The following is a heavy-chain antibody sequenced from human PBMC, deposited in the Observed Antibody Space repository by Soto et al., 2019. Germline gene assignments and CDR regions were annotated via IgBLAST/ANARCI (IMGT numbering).Heavy chain of an antibody. CDR1: GFSFSNYA. Sequence: QVQLVESGGGVVQPGTSLRLSCAGSGFSFSNYALVWVRQAPGKGLEWVAVISSDGSNKYHADSVKGRFTISRDNYENTVYLQMNSLRPEDAAVYYCATVPGYGGYNWYFDLWGRGTLVTVSS. CDR3: ATVPGYGGYNWYFDL. CDR2: ISSDGSNK. J-gene: IGHJ2*01. V-gene: IGHV3-30-3*01. D-gene: IGHD4-17*01.